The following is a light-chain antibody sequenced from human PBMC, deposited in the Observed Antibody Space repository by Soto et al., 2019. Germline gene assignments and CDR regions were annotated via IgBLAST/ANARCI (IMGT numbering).Light chain of an antibody. Sequence: QSALTQPPSASGSPGQSVTISCTGTSSDVGGYNYVSWYQQHPGKAPKLMIYEVSKRPSGVPDRFSGSKSGNTASLTVSGLQAEDVADYYCISYAGSNLLYVFGTGTKLTVL. CDR1: SSDVGGYNY. CDR3: ISYAGSNLLYV. V-gene: IGLV2-8*01. CDR2: EVS. J-gene: IGLJ1*01.